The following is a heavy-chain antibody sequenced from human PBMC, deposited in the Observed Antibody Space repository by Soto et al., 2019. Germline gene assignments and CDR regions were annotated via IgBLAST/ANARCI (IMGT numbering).Heavy chain of an antibody. CDR3: AREGRHGSGSNSDGFDP. CDR1: GGSISSGGYY. CDR2: IYYSGST. J-gene: IGHJ5*02. V-gene: IGHV4-31*03. D-gene: IGHD3-10*01. Sequence: QVQLQESGPGLVKPSQTLSLTCTVSGGSISSGGYYWSWIRQHPGKVLEWIGYIYYSGSTYYNPSLKCRATISVDTSKNQFSLKLSSVTAADTAVYYCAREGRHGSGSNSDGFDPWGQGTLVTVSS.